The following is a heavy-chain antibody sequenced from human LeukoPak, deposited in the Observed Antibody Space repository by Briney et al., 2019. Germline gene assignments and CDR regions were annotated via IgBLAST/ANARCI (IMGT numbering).Heavy chain of an antibody. D-gene: IGHD3-10*01. CDR1: GYSFTAFY. J-gene: IGHJ4*02. Sequence: ASVKVSCKASGYSFTAFYIHWVRQAPGQGLEWMGWIHPRSGDTRYAQKFQGRVTMARDTSISTVYMDLSSLGSDVSAVYYCARDGEYGTGSYYRGSFDYWGQGILVTVSS. V-gene: IGHV1-2*02. CDR3: ARDGEYGTGSYYRGSFDY. CDR2: IHPRSGDT.